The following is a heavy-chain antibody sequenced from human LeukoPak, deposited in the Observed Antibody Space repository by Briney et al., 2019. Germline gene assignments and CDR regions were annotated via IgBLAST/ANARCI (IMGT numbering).Heavy chain of an antibody. CDR3: ARDLVAVAPSGYFDY. J-gene: IGHJ4*02. V-gene: IGHV3-7*04. D-gene: IGHD6-19*01. CDR2: IKQDGSEK. Sequence: SGGSLRLSCAASGFTFSSYWKSWVRQAPGKGLEWVANIKQDGSEKYYVDSVKGRFTISRDNAKNSLYLQMNSLRAEDTAVYYCARDLVAVAPSGYFDYWGQGTLVTVSS. CDR1: GFTFSSYW.